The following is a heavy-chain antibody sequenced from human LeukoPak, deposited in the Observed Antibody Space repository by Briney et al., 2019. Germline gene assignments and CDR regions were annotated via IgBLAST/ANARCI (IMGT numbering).Heavy chain of an antibody. CDR2: IYYSGST. CDR1: GGSISSSSYY. CDR3: ARDVRIAVADWFDP. Sequence: SETLSLTYTVSGGSISSSSYYWGWIRQPPGKGLEWIGSIYYSGSTYYNPSLKSRVTISVDTSKNQFSLKLSSVTAADTAVYYCARDVRIAVADWFDPWGQGTLVTVSS. J-gene: IGHJ5*02. D-gene: IGHD6-19*01. V-gene: IGHV4-39*07.